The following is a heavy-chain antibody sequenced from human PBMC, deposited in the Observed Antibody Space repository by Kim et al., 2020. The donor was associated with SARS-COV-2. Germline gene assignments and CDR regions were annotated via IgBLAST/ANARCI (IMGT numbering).Heavy chain of an antibody. J-gene: IGHJ6*01. V-gene: IGHV1-69*04. D-gene: IGHD3-3*01. CDR1: GGTFSSYA. CDR2: IIPILGIA. CDR3: TREGTMFGVDPPYYYGMD. Sequence: SVMVSCKASGGTFSSYAISWVRQAPGQGLEWMGRIIPILGIANYAQKFHGRDTITADKSTSTAYMELSSLRSEDTAEQYCTREGTMFGVDPPYYYGMD.